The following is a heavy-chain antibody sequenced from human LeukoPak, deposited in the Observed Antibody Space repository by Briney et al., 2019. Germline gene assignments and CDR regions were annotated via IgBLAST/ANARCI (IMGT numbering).Heavy chain of an antibody. CDR1: GFTFSSYG. J-gene: IGHJ5*02. V-gene: IGHV3-33*06. CDR3: AKCVTGWPNWFDP. CDR2: IWYDGSNK. D-gene: IGHD6-19*01. Sequence: PGGSLRLSCAASGFTFSSYGMHWVRQAPGKGLEWVAVIWYDGSNKYYADSVKGRFTISRDNSKNTLYLQMISLRAEDTALYYCAKCVTGWPNWFDPWGQGTLVTVSS.